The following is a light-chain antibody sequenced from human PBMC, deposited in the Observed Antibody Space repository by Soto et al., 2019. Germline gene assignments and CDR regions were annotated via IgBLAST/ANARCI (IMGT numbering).Light chain of an antibody. V-gene: IGLV2-8*01. CDR1: SSDVGGYDY. J-gene: IGLJ1*01. Sequence: QSALTQPPSASGSPGQSVTISCTGTSSDVGGYDYVSWYQQHPDKAPKLIIYEVSKRPSGVPGRFSASKSGNTASLTVSGLQAEDEADYYCSSYAGNYNYVFGTGTKLTVL. CDR2: EVS. CDR3: SSYAGNYNYV.